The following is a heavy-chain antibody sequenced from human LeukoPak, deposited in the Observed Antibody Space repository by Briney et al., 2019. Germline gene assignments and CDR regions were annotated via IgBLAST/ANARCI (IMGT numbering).Heavy chain of an antibody. V-gene: IGHV4-38-2*01. CDR3: ARVYSSGWYPHYFDY. J-gene: IGHJ4*02. CDR1: GYSITSGYY. D-gene: IGHD6-19*01. Sequence: SETLSLTCAVSGYSITSGYYWGWIRPPPGEGLEWIGYIYHSGSTYYNPSLKSRVTISVDTSKNQFSLKLSSVTAADTAVYYCARVYSSGWYPHYFDYWGQGTLVTVSS. CDR2: IYHSGST.